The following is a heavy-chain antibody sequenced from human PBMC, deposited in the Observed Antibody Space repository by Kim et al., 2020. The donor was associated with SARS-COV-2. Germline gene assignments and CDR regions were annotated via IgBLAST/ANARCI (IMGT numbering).Heavy chain of an antibody. CDR1: GFTFSSYA. CDR3: VKAIDSSGYEHPYDAFDI. Sequence: GGSLRLSCSASGFTFSSYAMHWVRQAPGKGLEYVSAISSNGGSTYYADSVKGRFTISRDNSKNTLYLQMSSLRAEDTAVYYCVKAIDSSGYEHPYDAFDIWGQGTMVTVSS. J-gene: IGHJ3*02. D-gene: IGHD3-22*01. V-gene: IGHV3-64D*09. CDR2: ISSNGGST.